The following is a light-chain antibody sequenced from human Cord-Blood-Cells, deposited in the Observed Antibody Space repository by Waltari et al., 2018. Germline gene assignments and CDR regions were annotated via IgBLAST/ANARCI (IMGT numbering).Light chain of an antibody. CDR2: DAS. CDR1: QSVSSY. J-gene: IGKJ5*01. V-gene: IGKV3-11*01. Sequence: EIVLTQSPATLSLSPGERATLSCRASQSVSSYLAWYKQKPGQAPRLLIYDASNRATGIPARFSGSGSGTDFTLTISSLEPEDFAVYYCQQLSNWPITFGQGTRLEIK. CDR3: QQLSNWPIT.